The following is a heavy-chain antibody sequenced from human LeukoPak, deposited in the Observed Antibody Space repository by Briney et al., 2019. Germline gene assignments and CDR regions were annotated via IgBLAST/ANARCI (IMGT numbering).Heavy chain of an antibody. V-gene: IGHV3-30*13. D-gene: IGHD2-15*01. CDR1: GFSFNTYG. CDR2: ISYGGSDE. J-gene: IGHJ5*02. Sequence: PGRSLRLSCAASGFSFNTYGMHWVRKAPGKGLVRVADISYGGSDEYYADSVKGRFTISRDNSKNMLYLQMNSLRADDTAVYYCAKDRGSGCRGGTCYSNWFEPWGQGTLVTVSS. CDR3: AKDRGSGCRGGTCYSNWFEP.